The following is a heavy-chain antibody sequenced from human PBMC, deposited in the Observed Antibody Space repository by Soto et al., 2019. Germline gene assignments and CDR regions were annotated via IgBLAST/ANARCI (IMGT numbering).Heavy chain of an antibody. CDR1: GGSISGYY. CDR3: ARQRRDFDY. CDR2: IYSSGST. V-gene: IGHV4-59*08. Sequence: QVQLQESGPGLVKPSETLSLTCTVSGGSISGYYWSWIRQPPGKGLQWIGYIYSSGSTNYNPSLQRRVTISVDTSKNQFSLNLSSVTAADTAVYYCARQRRDFDYWGQGSLVTVSS. J-gene: IGHJ4*02.